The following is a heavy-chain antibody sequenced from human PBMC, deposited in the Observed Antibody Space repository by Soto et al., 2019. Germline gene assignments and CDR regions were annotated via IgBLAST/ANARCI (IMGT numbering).Heavy chain of an antibody. CDR1: GGSISSSY. Sequence: PSETMYLTCTVCGGSISSSYWSWIRQPPGKGLEWIGYIYYSGSTNYNPSLKSRVTISVDTSKNQFSLKLSSVTAADTAVYYCARVHYGDYARDYYYYMDVWGKGTTVTVSS. D-gene: IGHD4-17*01. CDR3: ARVHYGDYARDYYYYMDV. V-gene: IGHV4-59*08. J-gene: IGHJ6*03. CDR2: IYYSGST.